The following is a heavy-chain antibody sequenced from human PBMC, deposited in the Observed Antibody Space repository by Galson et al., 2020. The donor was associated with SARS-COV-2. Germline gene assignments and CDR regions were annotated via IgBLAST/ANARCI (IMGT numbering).Heavy chain of an antibody. CDR3: ARLPDSSGWYGLDV. V-gene: IGHV4-59*08. CDR1: GDSLSPYC. J-gene: IGHJ6*02. CDR2: IYYSGFA. D-gene: IGHD6-19*01. Sequence: ETLETLSLTCTVSGDSLSPYCWSWIRQPPGKGLEWIGYIYYSGFAHYNPSLKSRVTMSVDTSKNQFSLKVSSVTAADTAVYYCARLPDSSGWYGLDVWGQGTTVAVSS.